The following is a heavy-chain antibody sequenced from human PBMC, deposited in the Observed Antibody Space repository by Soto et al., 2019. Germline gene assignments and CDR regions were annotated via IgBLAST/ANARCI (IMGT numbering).Heavy chain of an antibody. D-gene: IGHD1-26*01. CDR1: GFTFSSYC. CDR2: IKQDRSEH. J-gene: IGHJ4*02. Sequence: GGSLRLSCAASGFTFSSYCMSWVRQAQGKGLEWVANIKQDRSEHYSVDSVKGRFTISRDNAENSLYLQMNSLRAEDTAVYYCTRGGCISESYYCFDYWGQGTLVTVSS. CDR3: TRGGCISESYYCFDY. V-gene: IGHV3-7*01.